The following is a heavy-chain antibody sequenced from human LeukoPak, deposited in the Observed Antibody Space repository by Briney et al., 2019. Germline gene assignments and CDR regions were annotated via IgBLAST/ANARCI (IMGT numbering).Heavy chain of an antibody. V-gene: IGHV5-51*01. J-gene: IGHJ5*02. Sequence: GGSLKISCKGSGYSFTSYWIGWVRQMPGKGLEWMGIIYPGDSDTKYSPSFQGQVTISADKSISTAYLQWSSLKASDTAMYYCARHLLGETAMVRDDWFDPWGQGTLVTVSS. D-gene: IGHD5-18*01. CDR1: GYSFTSYW. CDR2: IYPGDSDT. CDR3: ARHLLGETAMVRDDWFDP.